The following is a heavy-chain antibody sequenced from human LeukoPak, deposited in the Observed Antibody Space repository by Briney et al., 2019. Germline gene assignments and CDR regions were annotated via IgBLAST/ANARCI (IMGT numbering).Heavy chain of an antibody. V-gene: IGHV3-23*01. CDR1: GFTFSNYA. J-gene: IGHJ4*02. Sequence: PGGSLRLSCATSGFTFSNYAMRWVRQAPGRGLEWVSGVSGSDGSTYYADSVKGRFPTSRDNSKNTLFLQMNSLRAEDTALYYCAKDGNYYGSGSLDYWGQGTLVTVSS. D-gene: IGHD3-10*01. CDR2: VSGSDGST. CDR3: AKDGNYYGSGSLDY.